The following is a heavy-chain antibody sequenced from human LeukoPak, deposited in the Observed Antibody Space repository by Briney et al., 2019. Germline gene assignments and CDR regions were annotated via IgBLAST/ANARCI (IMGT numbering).Heavy chain of an antibody. D-gene: IGHD2-8*01. CDR1: GGSLSPFY. CDR2: IYITGST. J-gene: IGHJ3*02. Sequence: SETLSLTCTVSGGSLSPFYWNWLRQPAGSRLEWAGRIYITGSTNYNPSLWGRVTMLLDTSKNQFSLKVTSVTAADTAVYYCAREKMGSGDPFDIWAQGTLVTVSS. CDR3: AREKMGSGDPFDI. V-gene: IGHV4-4*07.